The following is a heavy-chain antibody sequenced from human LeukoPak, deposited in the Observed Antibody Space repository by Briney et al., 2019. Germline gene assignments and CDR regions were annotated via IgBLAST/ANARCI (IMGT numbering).Heavy chain of an antibody. D-gene: IGHD5-12*01. J-gene: IGHJ4*02. V-gene: IGHV3-30*18. CDR3: AKDSSFVGDIVATTPLDY. CDR2: ISYDGSNK. Sequence: GRSLRLSCAASGFTFSSYGMHWVRQAPGKGLEWVAVISYDGSNKYYADSVKGRFTISRDNSKNTLYLQMNSLRAEDTAVYYCAKDSSFVGDIVATTPLDYWGRGTLVTVSS. CDR1: GFTFSSYG.